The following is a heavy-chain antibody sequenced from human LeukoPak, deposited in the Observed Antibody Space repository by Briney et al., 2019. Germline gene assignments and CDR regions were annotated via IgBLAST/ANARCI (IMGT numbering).Heavy chain of an antibody. Sequence: SETLSLTCTVSGGSISSGGYYWRWIRQHPGKGLEWIGYIYYSGSTYYNPSLKSRVTISVDTSKNQFSLKLSSVTAADTAVYYCARVGELYYFDYWGQGTLVTVSS. V-gene: IGHV4-31*03. CDR3: ARVGELYYFDY. D-gene: IGHD3-16*01. J-gene: IGHJ4*02. CDR1: GGSISSGGYY. CDR2: IYYSGST.